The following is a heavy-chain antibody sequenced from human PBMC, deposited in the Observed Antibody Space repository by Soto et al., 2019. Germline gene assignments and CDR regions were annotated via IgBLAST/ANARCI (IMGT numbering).Heavy chain of an antibody. CDR1: GYTLTELS. CDR2: FDPEDGET. D-gene: IGHD2-21*02. CDR3: ARDLSGGNSGVWFDP. J-gene: IGHJ5*02. V-gene: IGHV1-24*01. Sequence: EASVKVSCKVSGYTLTELSMHWVRQAPGKGLEWMGGFDPEDGETIYAQKLQGRVTMTTDTSTNTAYMELRSLRSDDTAVYYCARDLSGGNSGVWFDPWGQGTLVTVSS.